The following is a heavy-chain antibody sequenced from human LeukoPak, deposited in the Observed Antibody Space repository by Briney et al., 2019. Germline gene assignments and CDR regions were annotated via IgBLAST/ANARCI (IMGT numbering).Heavy chain of an antibody. D-gene: IGHD3-22*01. J-gene: IGHJ4*02. CDR1: GGSISSSNW. Sequence: PSETLSLTCAVSGGSISSSNWWSWVRQPPGKGLEWIAEIHHSGSANYNPSLKSRVTISVDKSKNQFSLKLSSVTAADTAVYYCARDRFNYSRVGSSGYYYYWGQGTLVTVSS. V-gene: IGHV4-4*02. CDR3: ARDRFNYSRVGSSGYYYY. CDR2: IHHSGSA.